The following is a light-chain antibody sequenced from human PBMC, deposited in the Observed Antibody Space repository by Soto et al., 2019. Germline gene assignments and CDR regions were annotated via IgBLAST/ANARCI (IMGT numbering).Light chain of an antibody. J-gene: IGKJ4*01. CDR3: QKYNRAPLT. CDR2: AAS. CDR1: QGIGTY. V-gene: IGKV1-27*01. Sequence: QMTQSPSSLSASIGDRVTITCWASQGIGTYLAWYQQRPGKVPQLLISAASTLQSGVPSRFSGSGSGTDFTLTINSLQPEDVAIYYCQKYNRAPLTFGGGTKVE.